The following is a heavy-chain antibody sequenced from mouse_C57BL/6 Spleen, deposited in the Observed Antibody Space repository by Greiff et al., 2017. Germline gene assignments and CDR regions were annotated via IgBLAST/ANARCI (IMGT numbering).Heavy chain of an antibody. Sequence: EVQVVESGPGLVKPSQSLSLTCSVTGYSITSGYYWNWIRQFPGNKLEWMGYISYDGSNNYNPSLKNRISITRDTSKNQFFLKLNSVTTEDTAAYYCASDYDVKYAMDYWGQGTSVTVSS. CDR2: ISYDGSN. J-gene: IGHJ4*01. D-gene: IGHD2-12*01. CDR3: ASDYDVKYAMDY. CDR1: GYSITSGYY. V-gene: IGHV3-6*01.